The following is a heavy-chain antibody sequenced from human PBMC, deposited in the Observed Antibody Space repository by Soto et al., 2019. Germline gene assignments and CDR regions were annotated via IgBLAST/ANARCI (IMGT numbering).Heavy chain of an antibody. CDR1: GFTFDDYA. CDR3: AKDMGYDLSPLGYFDY. Sequence: EVQLVESGGGLVQPGRSLRLSCAASGFTFDDYAMHWVRQAPGKGLEWVSVISWNSGSIGYADSVKGRFTISRDNAKNSLYLQMNSLRSEDTALYYCAKDMGYDLSPLGYFDYWGQGTLVTVSS. J-gene: IGHJ4*02. D-gene: IGHD5-12*01. CDR2: ISWNSGSI. V-gene: IGHV3-9*01.